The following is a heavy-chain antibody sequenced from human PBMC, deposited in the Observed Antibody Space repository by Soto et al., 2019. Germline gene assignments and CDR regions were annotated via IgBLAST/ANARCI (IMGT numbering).Heavy chain of an antibody. Sequence: QVQLQESGPGLVKPSQTLSLTCTVFGGSISSGGYYWSWIRQHPGKGLEWIGYMYYTGTTHYNPSLMSRVTISVDTSKNQFSLKLTSVTAADTAVYYCARDSADYYESSGYYPVWGQGTTVTVSS. D-gene: IGHD3-22*01. V-gene: IGHV4-31*03. CDR3: ARDSADYYESSGYYPV. CDR2: MYYTGTT. J-gene: IGHJ6*02. CDR1: GGSISSGGYY.